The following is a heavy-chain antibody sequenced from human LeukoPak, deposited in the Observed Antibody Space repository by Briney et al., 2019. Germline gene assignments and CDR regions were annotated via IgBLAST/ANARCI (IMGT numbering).Heavy chain of an antibody. J-gene: IGHJ4*02. Sequence: SETLSLTCAVYGGSFSGYYWSWIRQPPGKGLEWIGEINHSGSTNYNPSLKSRVTISVDTSKNQFSLKLSSVTAAGTAVYYCARISMVRGVIWGLVDYWGQGTLVTVSS. CDR1: GGSFSGYY. CDR3: ARISMVRGVIWGLVDY. D-gene: IGHD3-10*01. V-gene: IGHV4-34*01. CDR2: INHSGST.